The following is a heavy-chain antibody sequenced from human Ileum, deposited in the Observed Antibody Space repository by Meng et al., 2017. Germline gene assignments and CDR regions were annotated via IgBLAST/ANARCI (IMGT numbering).Heavy chain of an antibody. CDR3: VRRLPMVGTFDS. J-gene: IGHJ4*02. CDR2: INGDGTTT. D-gene: IGHD6-19*01. CDR1: GFTFSDHW. Sequence: GESLKISCAVSGFTFSDHWMHWVRQVPGKGLVWVARINGDGTTTNYADSVKGRFTISRDNAKNTLYLLMTSLRVEDSALYYCVRRLPMVGTFDSWGQGTLVTVSS. V-gene: IGHV3-74*01.